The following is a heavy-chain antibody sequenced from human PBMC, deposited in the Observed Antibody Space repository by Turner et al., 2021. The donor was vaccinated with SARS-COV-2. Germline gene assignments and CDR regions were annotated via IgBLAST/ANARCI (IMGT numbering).Heavy chain of an antibody. J-gene: IGHJ6*02. CDR2: IHYSGST. D-gene: IGHD6-19*01. V-gene: IGHV4-59*08. CDR3: ARHGFSGWDGGGMGV. CDR1: GGSISSYY. Sequence: QVQLQESGPGLVKPSETLSLTCTVSGGSISSYYWSWIRQPPGKGLEWIGYIHYSGSTNYNPSLKSRVTISVDTSKNQFSLKLSSVTAADTAVYYCARHGFSGWDGGGMGVWGQGTTVTVSS.